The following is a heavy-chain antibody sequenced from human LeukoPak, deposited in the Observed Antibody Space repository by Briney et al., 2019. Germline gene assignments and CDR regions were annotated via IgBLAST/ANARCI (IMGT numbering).Heavy chain of an antibody. D-gene: IGHD4-17*01. V-gene: IGHV4-34*01. Sequence: SETLSLTCAVYGGSFSGYYWSWIRQPPGKGLEWIGEINHSGSTNYNPSLKSRVTISVDTSKNQFSLKLSSVTAADTAVYYCAGMFTTVTYRNWFDPWGQGTLVTVSS. CDR1: GGSFSGYY. J-gene: IGHJ5*02. CDR3: AGMFTTVTYRNWFDP. CDR2: INHSGST.